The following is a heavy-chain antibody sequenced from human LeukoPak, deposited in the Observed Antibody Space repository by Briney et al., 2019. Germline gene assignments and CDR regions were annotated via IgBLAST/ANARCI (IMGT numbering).Heavy chain of an antibody. V-gene: IGHV3-21*01. Sequence: GGSLRLSCAASGFTFSSYSMNWVRQAPGKGLEWVSSISSSSSYIYYADSVKGRFTISRDNAKNSLYLQMNSLRAEDTAVYYCGTSSSQWVWFDPWGQGTLVTVSS. CDR1: GFTFSSYS. CDR2: ISSSSSYI. J-gene: IGHJ5*02. CDR3: GTSSSQWVWFDP. D-gene: IGHD6-6*01.